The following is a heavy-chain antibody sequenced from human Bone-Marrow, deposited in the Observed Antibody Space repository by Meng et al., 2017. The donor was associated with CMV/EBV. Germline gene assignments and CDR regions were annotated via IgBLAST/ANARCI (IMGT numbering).Heavy chain of an antibody. CDR2: INPNSGGT. CDR3: ARALTQWLVRVLDY. CDR1: GYTFNGYY. Sequence: SGYTFNGYYMHWVRQAPGQGLEWMGWINPNSGGTNYAQKFQGRVTMTRDTSISTAYMELSRLRSDDTAVYYCARALTQWLVRVLDYWGQGTLVTVSS. V-gene: IGHV1-2*02. D-gene: IGHD6-19*01. J-gene: IGHJ4*02.